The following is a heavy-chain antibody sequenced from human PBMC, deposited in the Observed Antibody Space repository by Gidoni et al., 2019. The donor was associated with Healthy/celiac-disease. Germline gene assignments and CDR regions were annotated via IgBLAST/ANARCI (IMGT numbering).Heavy chain of an antibody. CDR2: ISWNSGSI. J-gene: IGHJ3*02. D-gene: IGHD3-9*01. CDR3: AKEKGVLRYFDWDAFDI. CDR1: AFTFDDYA. V-gene: IGHV3-9*01. Sequence: EVQLVASGGGLVQPGRSLRPSCAAPAFTFDDYAMHWVRQAPGKGLEWVSGISWNSGSIGYADSVKGRFTISRDNAKNSLYLQMNSLRAEDTALYYCAKEKGVLRYFDWDAFDIWGQGTMVTVSS.